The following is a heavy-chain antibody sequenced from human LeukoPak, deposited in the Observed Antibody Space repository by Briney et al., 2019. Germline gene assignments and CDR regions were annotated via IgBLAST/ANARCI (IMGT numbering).Heavy chain of an antibody. CDR2: ISGGSDST. J-gene: IGHJ6*03. V-gene: IGHV3-23*01. D-gene: IGHD1-26*01. CDR3: ASHPVGYYYYCMDV. CDR1: GFTFNNYA. Sequence: GGSLRLSCAASGFTFNNYAMSWVRQAPGKGLEWVSAISGGSDSTYYADSVKGRFTISRDNSKNTLYLQMNSLRAEDTAVYYCASHPVGYYYYCMDVWGKGTTVTVSS.